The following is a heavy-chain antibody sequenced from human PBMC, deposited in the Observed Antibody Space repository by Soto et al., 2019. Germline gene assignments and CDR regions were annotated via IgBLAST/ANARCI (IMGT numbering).Heavy chain of an antibody. J-gene: IGHJ5*02. V-gene: IGHV1-18*01. CDR3: AKDSMVRGARFNWFDP. D-gene: IGHD3-10*01. CDR2: ISAYNGNT. Sequence: ASVKVSCKASGYTFTSYGISWVRQAPGQGLEWMGWISAYNGNTNYAQKLQGRVTMTTDTSTSTAYMELRSLRSDDTAVYYCAKDSMVRGARFNWFDPWGQGTLVTVSS. CDR1: GYTFTSYG.